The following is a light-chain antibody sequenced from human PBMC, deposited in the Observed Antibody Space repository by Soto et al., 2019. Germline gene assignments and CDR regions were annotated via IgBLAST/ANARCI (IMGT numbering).Light chain of an antibody. CDR1: QTITTY. J-gene: IGKJ1*01. CDR3: QQTHSTPWT. Sequence: DIQMTQSPSSLSASVGDRVTISCRASQTITTYLNWYQQKPGKAPQLLIYGASILQSGVPSRFTGSGSVTDFTLTISSLQPDDFATSHCQQTHSTPWTFGQGTKVEIK. V-gene: IGKV1-39*01. CDR2: GAS.